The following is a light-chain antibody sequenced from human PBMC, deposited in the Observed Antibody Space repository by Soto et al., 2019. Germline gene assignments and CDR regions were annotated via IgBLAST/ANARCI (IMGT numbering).Light chain of an antibody. CDR1: QSVVNY. CDR3: QQYEDLPLT. V-gene: IGKV1-33*01. CDR2: DAS. J-gene: IGKJ4*01. Sequence: DVPLTQSPSTLSASVGDRVAISCQASQSVVNYLNWFQQRPGKAPQLLISDASHLEPGVPSRFSGQRSGTDFTLIISSLQPEDFATYYCQQYEDLPLTFGGGTRVEV.